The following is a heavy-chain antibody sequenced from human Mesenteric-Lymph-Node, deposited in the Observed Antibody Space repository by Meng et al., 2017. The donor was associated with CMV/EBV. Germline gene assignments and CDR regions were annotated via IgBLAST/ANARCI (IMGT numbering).Heavy chain of an antibody. V-gene: IGHV4-61*08. CDR2: IYGTGIT. CDR1: GVSVTSGAYH. J-gene: IGHJ4*02. Sequence: QVRPEEAGPGPGKPSETLSITCIVSGVSVTSGAYHWSWIRQSPGKGLEWIGYIYGTGITIYNPSLKSRVTILLETSKNQFSLKLNSVTTADTAVYYCAKSRSSTPGIVDDWGQGTLVTVSS. D-gene: IGHD2/OR15-2a*01. CDR3: AKSRSSTPGIVDD.